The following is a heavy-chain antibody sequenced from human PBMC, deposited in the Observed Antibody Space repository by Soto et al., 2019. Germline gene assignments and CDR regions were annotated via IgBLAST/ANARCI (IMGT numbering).Heavy chain of an antibody. J-gene: IGHJ4*02. CDR2: VYYTGST. D-gene: IGHD3-10*01. V-gene: IGHV3-53*01. CDR1: GGSISGSY. Sequence: ETLSLTCSVSGGSISGSYWSWIRQSPGKGLEWLGYVYYTGSTYYADSVKGRFTISRDNSKNTLYLQMNSLRAEDTAVYYCARDRGYFDYWGQGTLVTVSS. CDR3: ARDRGYFDY.